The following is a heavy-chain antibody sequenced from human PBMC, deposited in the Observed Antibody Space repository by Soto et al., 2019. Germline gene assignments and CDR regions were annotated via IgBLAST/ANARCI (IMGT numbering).Heavy chain of an antibody. Sequence: PSETLSLTCTVSGGSIMNYYWSWIRQPPGKGLDWIGYIYYSGSTNYNPSLRSRVTISVDTSKNQFSLRLSSVTAADTAVYYCARDRGYSNWFDPWGQGTLVTVSS. J-gene: IGHJ5*02. D-gene: IGHD5-18*01. CDR3: ARDRGYSNWFDP. CDR2: IYYSGST. CDR1: GGSIMNYY. V-gene: IGHV4-59*01.